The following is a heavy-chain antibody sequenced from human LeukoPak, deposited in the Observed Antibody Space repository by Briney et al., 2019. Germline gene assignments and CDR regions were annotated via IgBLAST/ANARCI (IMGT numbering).Heavy chain of an antibody. Sequence: PGRSLRLSCVAPGFTFDDYAMHWVRQTPGKGLEWVSGVTWNSGSIDYADFVKGRFTISRDNARNSLFLQMNSLRPEDTALYYCAKGGITVAASFEYWGQGTLVIVSS. CDR1: GFTFDDYA. D-gene: IGHD6-19*01. CDR3: AKGGITVAASFEY. CDR2: VTWNSGSI. V-gene: IGHV3-9*01. J-gene: IGHJ4*02.